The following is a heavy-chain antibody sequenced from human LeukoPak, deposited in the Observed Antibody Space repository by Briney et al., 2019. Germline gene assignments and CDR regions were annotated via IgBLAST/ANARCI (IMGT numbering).Heavy chain of an antibody. V-gene: IGHV4-30-2*01. CDR3: ARERITMVRGVIGGWYFDL. CDR1: GGSISSGGYS. Sequence: SQTLSLTCAVSGGSISSGGYSWSWIRQPPGKGLERIGYIYHSGSTYYNPSLKSRVTISVDRSKNQFSLKLSSVTAADTAVYYCARERITMVRGVIGGWYFDLWGRGTLVTVSS. CDR2: IYHSGST. J-gene: IGHJ2*01. D-gene: IGHD3-10*01.